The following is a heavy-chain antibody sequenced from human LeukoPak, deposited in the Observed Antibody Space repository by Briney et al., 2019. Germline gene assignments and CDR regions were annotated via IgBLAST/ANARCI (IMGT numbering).Heavy chain of an antibody. V-gene: IGHV4-39*01. D-gene: IGHD4-17*01. CDR2: TYYSGST. CDR1: GGAISGRRDY. CDR3: ARHVYGEYGPGDY. J-gene: IGHJ4*02. Sequence: SETLSLTCTVSGGAISGRRDYWGWIRQPPGKGLEWIASTYYSGSTHYNPSLKSRVTISVDTSRNQFSLELRTATAADSAIYYCARHVYGEYGPGDYWGQGILVTVSS.